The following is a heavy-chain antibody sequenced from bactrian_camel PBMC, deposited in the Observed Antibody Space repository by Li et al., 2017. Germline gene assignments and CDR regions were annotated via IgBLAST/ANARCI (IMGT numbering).Heavy chain of an antibody. CDR3: AAGFGWVCRDRLEYEYNF. CDR2: IAQDGTI. D-gene: IGHD5*01. CDR1: GYAHGYYC. V-gene: IGHV3S53*01. Sequence: QLVESGGGSVQAGGSLRLSCVASGYAHGYYCRGWFRQAPGQEREGVAAIAQDGTIRYADAVKGRFTISKDNNKNTLYLQMNSLKPEDTAMYYCAAGFGWVCRDRLEYEYNFWGQGTQVTVS. J-gene: IGHJ4*01.